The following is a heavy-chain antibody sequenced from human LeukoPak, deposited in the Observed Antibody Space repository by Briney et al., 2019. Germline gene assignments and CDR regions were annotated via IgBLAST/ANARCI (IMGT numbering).Heavy chain of an antibody. J-gene: IGHJ4*02. CDR1: GFTFSSAW. Sequence: GGSLRLSCAASGFTFSSAWMNWVRQAPGKGLEWVGRIKSETDGGTTDYAAPVKGRFTISRDDSENILYLQMNSLKTEDTAVYYCTTYVCSGGSCYYFDYWGPGTLVTVSS. CDR2: IKSETDGGTT. D-gene: IGHD2-15*01. V-gene: IGHV3-15*07. CDR3: TTYVCSGGSCYYFDY.